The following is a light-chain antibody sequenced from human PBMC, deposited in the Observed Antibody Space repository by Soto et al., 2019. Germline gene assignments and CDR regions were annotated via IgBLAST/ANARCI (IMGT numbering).Light chain of an antibody. V-gene: IGLV4-60*02. CDR3: ETWDSNTHTV. Sequence: QPVLTQSSSASASLGSSVKLTCTLSSGHSSYIIAWHQQQPGKAPRYLMKLEGSGSYNQGSGVPDRFSGSSSGADRYLTISNLQFEDEADYYCETWDSNTHTVFGGVTKLTVL. CDR1: SGHSSYI. CDR2: LEGSGSY. J-gene: IGLJ3*02.